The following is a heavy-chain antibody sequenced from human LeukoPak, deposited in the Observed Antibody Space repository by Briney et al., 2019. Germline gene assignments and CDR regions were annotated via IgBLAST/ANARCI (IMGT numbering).Heavy chain of an antibody. CDR3: AREDFTSCYSY. V-gene: IGHV3-48*01. D-gene: IGHD2-2*02. CDR1: GFTFSSYS. J-gene: IGHJ4*02. Sequence: GGSLRLSCAASGFTFSSYSMNWVRQAPGKGLEWVSYISSSSSTIYYADSVKGRFTISRDNAKNSLYLQMNSLRAEDTAVYYCAREDFTSCYSYWGQGTLVTVSS. CDR2: ISSSSSTI.